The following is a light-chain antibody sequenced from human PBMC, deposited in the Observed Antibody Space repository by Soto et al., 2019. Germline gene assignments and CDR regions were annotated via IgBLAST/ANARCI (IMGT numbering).Light chain of an antibody. J-gene: IGKJ2*03. CDR1: QGISNG. CDR3: LKHNSFPYS. Sequence: DIQMTQSPSSLSASVGDRVVITCRASQGISNGLGWYQHKPGRAPKRLIYSASRLKSGVPSRFSGSGSGTEFTLTISSLQPEDFATYDCLKHNSFPYSCGQGTKLDIK. V-gene: IGKV1-17*01. CDR2: SAS.